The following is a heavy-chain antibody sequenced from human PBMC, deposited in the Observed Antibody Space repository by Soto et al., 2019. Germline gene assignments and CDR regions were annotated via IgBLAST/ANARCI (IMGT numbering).Heavy chain of an antibody. CDR2: IYYSGST. Sequence: QVQLQESGPGLVKPSQTLSLTCTVSGGSISSGGYYWIWIRQHPGQGLEWIGYIYYSGSTYYNPSLKSRVTISVDTSKTQFSRTLSSVTAADTAVYYWAGDYGDYVGYWGQGTLVNVSS. CDR1: GGSISSGGYY. D-gene: IGHD4-17*01. V-gene: IGHV4-31*03. J-gene: IGHJ4*02. CDR3: AGDYGDYVGY.